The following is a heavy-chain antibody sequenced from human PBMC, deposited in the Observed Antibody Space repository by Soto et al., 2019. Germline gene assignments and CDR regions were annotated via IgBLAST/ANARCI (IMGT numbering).Heavy chain of an antibody. Sequence: QVQLQQSGPGLVKPSQTLSLTCDISGDGVSSNSAAWNWIRQTPSRSLEWLGRTYYRSKWYINYAVSVKSRITVNPDTSPNQFSLQLNSVTPEDTAVYYCARGSWDDVTGRYYMDVWGKGTTVTVSS. J-gene: IGHJ6*03. V-gene: IGHV6-1*01. D-gene: IGHD1-1*01. CDR1: GDGVSSNSAA. CDR2: TYYRSKWYI. CDR3: ARGSWDDVTGRYYMDV.